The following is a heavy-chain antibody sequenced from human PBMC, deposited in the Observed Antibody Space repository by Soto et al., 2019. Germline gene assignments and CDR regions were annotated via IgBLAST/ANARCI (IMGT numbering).Heavy chain of an antibody. D-gene: IGHD3-10*01. CDR3: ARKDYKFDSYSFGY. CDR2: IYPGDSDT. CDR1: GYSFTTYW. J-gene: IGHJ4*02. Sequence: GESLKISCKASGYSFTTYWIGWLRQMPGKGLEWMGIIYPGDSDTRFIPSFQGQVTISVDKSIHTAYLQWSSLKASDSAMYYCARKDYKFDSYSFGYWGQGTLVTVSS. V-gene: IGHV5-51*01.